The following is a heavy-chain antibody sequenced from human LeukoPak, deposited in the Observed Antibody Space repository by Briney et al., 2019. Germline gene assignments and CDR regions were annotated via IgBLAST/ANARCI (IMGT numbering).Heavy chain of an antibody. CDR3: VRDNYGVDY. CDR1: GFTFSNYW. CDR2: ITSDGSTT. J-gene: IGHJ4*02. Sequence: GGSLRRSCAASGFTFSNYWMQWVRQAPGKGLVWLSHITSDGSTTTYADSVKGRFTTSRDNAKNTLDLQMNSLRAEDTAVYYCVRDNYGVDYWGQGTLVTVSS. V-gene: IGHV3-74*01. D-gene: IGHD4-11*01.